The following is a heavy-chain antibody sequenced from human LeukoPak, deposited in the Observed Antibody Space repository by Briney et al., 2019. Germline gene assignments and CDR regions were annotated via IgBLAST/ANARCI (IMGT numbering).Heavy chain of an antibody. CDR1: GFTFGDYA. CDR2: IRSKAYGGTT. V-gene: IGHV3-49*04. CDR3: TTYSGRDYGAAEYFLH. J-gene: IGHJ1*01. Sequence: GRSLRLSCRASGFTFGDYAMSWVRQAPGKGLEWVGFIRSKAYGGTTECAASVKGRFTISRDDYKSVAYLQMNSLKTEDTAVYYCTTYSGRDYGAAEYFLHWGQGTLVSVSS. D-gene: IGHD1-26*01.